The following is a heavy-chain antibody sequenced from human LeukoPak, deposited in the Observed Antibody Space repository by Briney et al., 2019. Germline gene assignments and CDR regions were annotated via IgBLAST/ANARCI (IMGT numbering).Heavy chain of an antibody. J-gene: IGHJ3*02. D-gene: IGHD3-10*01. CDR3: ARVLLWFGELSGAFDI. CDR2: IYHSGST. Sequence: SETLSLTCTVSGYSISSGYYWGWIRQPPGKGLEWIGSIYHSGSTYYNPSLKSRVTMSVDTSKNQFSLKLSSVTAADTAVYYCARVLLWFGELSGAFDIWGQGTMVTVSS. V-gene: IGHV4-38-2*02. CDR1: GYSISSGYY.